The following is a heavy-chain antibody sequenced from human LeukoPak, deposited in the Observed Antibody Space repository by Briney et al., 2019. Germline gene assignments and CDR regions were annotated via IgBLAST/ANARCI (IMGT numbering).Heavy chain of an antibody. V-gene: IGHV4-4*02. J-gene: IGHJ4*02. CDR3: VRGGTYYLPY. CDR1: GVSITDNW. CDR2: ILHTGPT. Sequence: SDTLSLTCAVSGVSITDNWWSWVRQPPGKGLEWIGEILHTGPTNFNPSLKSRVTISMDKSKNQLSLRLNSVTAADTAIYYCVRGGTYYLPYWGQGILVTVSS. D-gene: IGHD1-26*01.